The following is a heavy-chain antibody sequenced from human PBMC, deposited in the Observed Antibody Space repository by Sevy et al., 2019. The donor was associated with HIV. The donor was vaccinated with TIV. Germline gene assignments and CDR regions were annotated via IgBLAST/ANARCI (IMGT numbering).Heavy chain of an antibody. Sequence: SETLSLTCAVYGGSFSGYYWSWIRQPPGKGLEWIGEINHSGSTNYNPSLKSRVTISVDTSKNQFSLKLSSVTAADTALYYCASHFYYYDSSGYYTALDYGMDVWGQGTTVTVSS. J-gene: IGHJ6*02. V-gene: IGHV4-34*01. CDR1: GGSFSGYY. CDR2: INHSGST. D-gene: IGHD3-22*01. CDR3: ASHFYYYDSSGYYTALDYGMDV.